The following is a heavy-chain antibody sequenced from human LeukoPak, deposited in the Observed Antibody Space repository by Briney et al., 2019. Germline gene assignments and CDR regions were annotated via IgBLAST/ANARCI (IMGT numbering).Heavy chain of an antibody. CDR2: IISSGSYI. V-gene: IGHV3-21*01. CDR3: ARGASVVAGNDNAFDI. CDR1: GGSFSGYY. J-gene: IGHJ3*02. Sequence: PSETLSLTCAVYGGSFSGYYWSWIRQPPGKGLEWVSSIISSGSYIYYADSVKGRFTISRDNARNSLYLQMNSLRAEDTAVYYCARGASVVAGNDNAFDIWGQGTMVTVSS. D-gene: IGHD6-19*01.